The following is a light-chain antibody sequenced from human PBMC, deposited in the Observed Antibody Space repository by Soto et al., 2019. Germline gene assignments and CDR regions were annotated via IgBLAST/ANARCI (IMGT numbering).Light chain of an antibody. CDR2: KAS. V-gene: IGKV1-5*03. J-gene: IGKJ1*01. CDR3: QQYST. Sequence: DIQMTQSPSTLSASVGDRVTITCRASQSISSWLAWYQQKPGKAPKILIYKASSLESGVPSRFSGSGSGTEFTRTISSLHPDDFATYYCQQYSTFGQGTKVEIK. CDR1: QSISSW.